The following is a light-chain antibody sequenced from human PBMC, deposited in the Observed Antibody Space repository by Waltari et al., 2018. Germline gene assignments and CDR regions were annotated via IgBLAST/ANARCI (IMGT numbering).Light chain of an antibody. CDR1: QGLSTW. V-gene: IGKV1-12*01. Sequence: DVHMTQSPSSVSASVGDRVTISCRASQGLSTWLAWYQQKPGRAPKLLIHTSSILESGVPSRFRGSGSVTDFTLTISSLQPEDVATYYCQQANSFPWTFGQGTRVEIK. CDR2: TSS. J-gene: IGKJ1*01. CDR3: QQANSFPWT.